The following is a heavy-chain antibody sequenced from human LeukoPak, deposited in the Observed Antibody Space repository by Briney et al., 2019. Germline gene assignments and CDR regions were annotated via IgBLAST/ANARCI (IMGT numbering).Heavy chain of an antibody. CDR1: GFTFDDYA. CDR2: ISWNSGSI. Sequence: GGSLRLSCAASGFTFDDYAMHWVRQAPGKGLEWVSGISWNSGSIGYADSVKGRFTISRDNAKNSLYLQMNSLRAEDTALYYCAKSRYGSGPDWFDPWGQGTLVTVSS. D-gene: IGHD3-10*01. J-gene: IGHJ5*02. V-gene: IGHV3-9*01. CDR3: AKSRYGSGPDWFDP.